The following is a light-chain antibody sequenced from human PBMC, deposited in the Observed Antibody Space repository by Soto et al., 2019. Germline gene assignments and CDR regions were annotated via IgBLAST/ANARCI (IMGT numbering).Light chain of an antibody. Sequence: DIVLTQSPGTLSVSPGDRATLSCRASQTINSRYLGWYQQKPGQPPRLLIYAASNRDSGVPDRISGIGSGTDFTLTISRLEPEDFAVYYCQQYGSSPYTFGQGTKLEI. CDR2: AAS. CDR3: QQYGSSPYT. J-gene: IGKJ2*01. V-gene: IGKV3-20*01. CDR1: QTINSRY.